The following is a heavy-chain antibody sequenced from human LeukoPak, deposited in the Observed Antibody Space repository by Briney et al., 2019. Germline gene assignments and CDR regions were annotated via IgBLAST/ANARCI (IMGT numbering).Heavy chain of an antibody. V-gene: IGHV3-30*18. J-gene: IGHJ6*03. CDR2: ISYDGSNK. D-gene: IGHD4-11*01. Sequence: GGSLRLSCAASGFTFSSYGMHWVRQAPGKGLEWVAVISYDGSNKYYADSVKGRFTISRDNSKNTLYLQMNSLRAEDTAVYYCAKDPVYRGNPYYYYYMDVWGKGTTVTISS. CDR1: GFTFSSYG. CDR3: AKDPVYRGNPYYYYYMDV.